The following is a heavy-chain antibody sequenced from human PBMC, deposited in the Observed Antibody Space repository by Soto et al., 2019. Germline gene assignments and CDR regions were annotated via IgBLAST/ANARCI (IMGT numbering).Heavy chain of an antibody. CDR3: ARSDSSSWYYFDY. V-gene: IGHV4-31*03. CDR1: GSSISSGGYY. D-gene: IGHD6-13*01. J-gene: IGHJ4*02. CDR2: IYYSGST. Sequence: QVQLQESGPGLVKPSQTLSLTCTVSGSSISSGGYYWSWIRQHPGKGLEWIGYIYYSGSTYYNPSLKSRVTISVDTSKIQFSLKLSSVTAADTAVSYCARSDSSSWYYFDYWGQGTLVTVSS.